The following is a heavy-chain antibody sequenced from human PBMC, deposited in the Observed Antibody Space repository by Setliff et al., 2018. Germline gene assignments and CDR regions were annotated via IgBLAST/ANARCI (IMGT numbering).Heavy chain of an antibody. J-gene: IGHJ6*04. Sequence: SETLSLTCAVYGGSFSGYYWSWIRQPPGKGLEWIGEINHSGSTNYNPSLKSRVTISVDTSNNQFSLSLSSVTAADTAVYYCARMSGFLYIDVWGKGTTVTVSS. CDR1: GGSFSGYY. CDR3: ARMSGFLYIDV. V-gene: IGHV4-34*01. CDR2: INHSGST. D-gene: IGHD3-3*01.